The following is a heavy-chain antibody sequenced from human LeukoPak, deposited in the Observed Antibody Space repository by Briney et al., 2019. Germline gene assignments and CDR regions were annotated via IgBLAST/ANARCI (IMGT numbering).Heavy chain of an antibody. V-gene: IGHV3-23*01. CDR2: VSGSGSST. CDR3: AKEYCSGGSRYSLVDY. J-gene: IGHJ4*02. D-gene: IGHD2-15*01. Sequence: PGGSLRLSCAASGFTFSNYAMSWVRQAPGKGLEWVSAVSGSGSSTYYADSVKGRFTISRDNSKNTLYLQMNSLRAEDTAVYYCAKEYCSGGSRYSLVDYWGQGTLVTVSS. CDR1: GFTFSNYA.